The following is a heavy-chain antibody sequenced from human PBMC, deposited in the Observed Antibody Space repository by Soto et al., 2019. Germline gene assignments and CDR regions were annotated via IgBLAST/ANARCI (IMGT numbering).Heavy chain of an antibody. Sequence: QVQLVQSGAEVKKPGSSVKVSCKASGGTFSSYAISWVRQAPGQGLEWMGGIIPIFGTANYAQKFQGRVTITADESTRTAYMELSSLRSEDTAVYYCARDMTTEVFYYYYGMDVWGQGTTVTVSS. J-gene: IGHJ6*02. D-gene: IGHD4-4*01. V-gene: IGHV1-69*01. CDR3: ARDMTTEVFYYYYGMDV. CDR1: GGTFSSYA. CDR2: IIPIFGTA.